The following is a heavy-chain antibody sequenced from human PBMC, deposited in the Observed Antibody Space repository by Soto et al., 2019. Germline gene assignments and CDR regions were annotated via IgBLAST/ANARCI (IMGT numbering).Heavy chain of an antibody. Sequence: GASVKVSCKTSGYIFASHDINWVRQASGQGLEWMGWMNPTSGNTGYAQKFQDRVTLTRDSSMNTAYMELSSLRSDGTAVYYCTRRLSRWLKSEEDPREDFDYWGQGTQVTVSS. D-gene: IGHD3-16*02. J-gene: IGHJ4*02. V-gene: IGHV1-8*01. CDR3: TRRLSRWLKSEEDPREDFDY. CDR1: GYIFASHD. CDR2: MNPTSGNT.